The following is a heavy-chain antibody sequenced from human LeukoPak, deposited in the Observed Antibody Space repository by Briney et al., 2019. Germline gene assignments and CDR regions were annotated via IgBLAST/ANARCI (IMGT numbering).Heavy chain of an antibody. CDR1: GGSFSGYY. D-gene: IGHD3-3*01. CDR2: INHSGST. CDR3: ASRRITIFGVVRGIDY. J-gene: IGHJ4*02. Sequence: PSETLSLTCAVYGGSFSGYYWSWIRQPPGKGLEWIGEINHSGSTNYNPSLKSRVTISVDTSKNQFSLKLSSVTAADTAVYYCASRRITIFGVVRGIDYWGQGTLVTVSS. V-gene: IGHV4-34*01.